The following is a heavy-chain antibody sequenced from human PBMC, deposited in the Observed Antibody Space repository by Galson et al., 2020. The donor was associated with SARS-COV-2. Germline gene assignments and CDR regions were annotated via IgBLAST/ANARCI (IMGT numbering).Heavy chain of an antibody. CDR2: IKQDGSET. D-gene: IGHD3-3*01. J-gene: IGHJ1*01. CDR3: ARGSIYYDFWSGRAEYFQH. CDR1: GFSFSNYW. Sequence: AGSLSLSCRGSGFSFSNYWINWVRQAPGKGLEWVANIKQDGSETSYVESVKGRFTVSRDNTQNSLYLQMNNLRVEDTAVYFCARGSIYYDFWSGRAEYFQHWGQGTLVTLSS. V-gene: IGHV3-7*01.